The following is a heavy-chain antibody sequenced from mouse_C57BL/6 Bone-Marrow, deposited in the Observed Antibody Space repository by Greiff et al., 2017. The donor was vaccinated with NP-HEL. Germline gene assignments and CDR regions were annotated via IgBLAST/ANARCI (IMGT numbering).Heavy chain of an antibody. CDR1: GYTFTSYW. D-gene: IGHD4-1*01. Sequence: VQLQQPGAELVMPGASVKLSCKASGYTFTSYWMHWVKQRPGQGLEWIGEIDPSDSYTNYIQKFKGKSTLTVDKYSSTAYMKLSSLTSEDSAVYYCACGGNWVFAYGGQGTLVTVSA. CDR2: IDPSDSYT. V-gene: IGHV1-69*01. J-gene: IGHJ3*01. CDR3: ACGGNWVFAY.